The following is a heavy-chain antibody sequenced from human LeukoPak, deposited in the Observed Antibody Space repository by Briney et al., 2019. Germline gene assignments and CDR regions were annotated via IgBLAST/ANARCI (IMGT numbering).Heavy chain of an antibody. D-gene: IGHD6-6*01. Sequence: GGPLRLSCAASEFTFTSYELNWVRQAPGKGLEWVSYISSSVNTISYADSVKGRFTISRDNAKNSLYLQVISLRAEDTAVYYCARGPSITARYDAFDIWGQGTMVTVSS. CDR1: EFTFTSYE. CDR3: ARGPSITARYDAFDI. V-gene: IGHV3-48*03. CDR2: ISSSVNTI. J-gene: IGHJ3*02.